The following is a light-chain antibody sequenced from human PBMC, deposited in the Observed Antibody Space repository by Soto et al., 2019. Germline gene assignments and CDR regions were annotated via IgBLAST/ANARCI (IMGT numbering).Light chain of an antibody. J-gene: IGLJ1*01. Sequence: QSVLTQPPSVSGAPGQKVTISCSGSSSNIGGNSVSWYQQLPGTAPKLLIYDDNKRPSGIPDRFSGSKSGTSATLGITGFQTGDEADYYCGSWDSSLSAYVFGIGTKVTVL. CDR3: GSWDSSLSAYV. CDR2: DDN. CDR1: SSNIGGNS. V-gene: IGLV1-51*01.